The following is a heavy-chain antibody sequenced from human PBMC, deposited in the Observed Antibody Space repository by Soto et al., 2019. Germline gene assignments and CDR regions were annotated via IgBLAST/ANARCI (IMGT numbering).Heavy chain of an antibody. V-gene: IGHV4-30-2*05. J-gene: IGHJ6*02. CDR1: GGSISSGGYS. D-gene: IGHD3-10*01. CDR3: ARDANYGSGSYYVYYYYGMDV. Sequence: SETLSLTCAVSGGSISSGGYSWSWIRQPPGKGLEWIGYMYHSGSTYYNPSLKSRVTISVDTSKNQFSLKLSSVTAADTAVYYCARDANYGSGSYYVYYYYGMDVWGQGTTVT. CDR2: MYHSGST.